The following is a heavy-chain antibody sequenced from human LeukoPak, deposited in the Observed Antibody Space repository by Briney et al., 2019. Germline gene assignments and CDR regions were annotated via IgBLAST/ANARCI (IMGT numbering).Heavy chain of an antibody. V-gene: IGHV1-2*06. CDR3: ARVNSGSSSHY. D-gene: IGHD3-10*01. CDR1: GYTFTGYY. J-gene: IGHJ4*02. CDR2: INPNSGGT. Sequence: ASVKVSCKASGYTFTGYYMHWVRQAPGQGLEWMGRINPNSGGTNYARKFQGRVTMTRDTSISTAYMELSRLRSDDTAVYYCARVNSGSSSHYWGQGTLVTVSS.